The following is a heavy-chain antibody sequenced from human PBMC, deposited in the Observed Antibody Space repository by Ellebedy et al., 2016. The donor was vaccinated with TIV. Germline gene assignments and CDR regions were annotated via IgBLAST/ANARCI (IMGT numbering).Heavy chain of an antibody. CDR3: AREYGAKGSYYFDY. J-gene: IGHJ4*02. CDR1: GGTFSSYA. Sequence: AASVKVSCKASGGTFSSYAISWVRQAPGQGLEWMGWISAYNGNTNYAQKLQGRVTMTTDTSTSTADMELRSLRSDDTAVYYCAREYGAKGSYYFDYWGQGTLVTVSS. D-gene: IGHD3-10*01. CDR2: ISAYNGNT. V-gene: IGHV1-18*01.